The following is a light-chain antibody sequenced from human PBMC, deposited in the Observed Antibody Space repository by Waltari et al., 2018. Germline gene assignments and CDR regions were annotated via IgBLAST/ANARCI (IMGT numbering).Light chain of an antibody. J-gene: IGKJ1*01. CDR3: QQYYTAPRT. Sequence: IQMTQSPSSLYAPNGDRVTITCRASQGISNSLAWYQQQPARAPKLLFYAASRLESGVPARFSGSRSGTDYTLTISSLRPEDLATCYFQQYYTAPRTFGQGTNVE. CDR2: AAS. CDR1: QGISNS. V-gene: IGKV1-NL1*01.